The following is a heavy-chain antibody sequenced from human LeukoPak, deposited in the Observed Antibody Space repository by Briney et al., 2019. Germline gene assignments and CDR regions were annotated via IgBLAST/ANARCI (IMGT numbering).Heavy chain of an antibody. CDR2: ISYDGSNK. D-gene: IGHD2-21*01. J-gene: IGHJ2*01. CDR1: GFTFSSYA. Sequence: SGGSLRLSCAASGFTFSSYAMHWVRQAPGKGLEWVAVISYDGSNKYYADSVKGRFTISRDNSKNTLYLQMNSLRAEDTAVYYCARAPFPESAYWYFDLWGRGTLVTVSS. V-gene: IGHV3-30-3*01. CDR3: ARAPFPESAYWYFDL.